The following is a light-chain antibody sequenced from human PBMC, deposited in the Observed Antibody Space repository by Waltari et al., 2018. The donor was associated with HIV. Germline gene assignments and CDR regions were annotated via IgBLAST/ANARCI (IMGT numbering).Light chain of an antibody. Sequence: DIVMTQSPDSLVVSLGERATITCKSSHSVLYISNNKNYLAWYQQKPGPPPNLLIYWAPTREAGVPDRFSGSGSGTDFTLTISSLQAEDVAVYYCQQYYTTPRTFGQGTKVEIK. J-gene: IGKJ1*01. CDR2: WAP. CDR3: QQYYTTPRT. CDR1: HSVLYISNNKNY. V-gene: IGKV4-1*01.